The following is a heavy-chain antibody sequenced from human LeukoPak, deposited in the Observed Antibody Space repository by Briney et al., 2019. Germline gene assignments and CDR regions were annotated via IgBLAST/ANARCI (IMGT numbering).Heavy chain of an antibody. CDR2: IYPGDSET. CDR1: GYSFTTNR. V-gene: IGHV5-51*01. Sequence: GESLKISCKGSGYSFTTNRIGWVRQMPGKGLEWMGIIYPGDSETRYSPSFQGQVTISADKSISTAYLQWSSLKASDTAIYYCVRSRGYSYGYSYYFDYWGQGTLVTVSS. CDR3: VRSRGYSYGYSYYFDY. J-gene: IGHJ4*02. D-gene: IGHD5-18*01.